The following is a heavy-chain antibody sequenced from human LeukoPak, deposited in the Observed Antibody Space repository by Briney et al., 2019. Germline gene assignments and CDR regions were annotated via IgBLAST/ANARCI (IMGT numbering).Heavy chain of an antibody. CDR3: AGGGQVNEVAALFDI. Sequence: PSETLSLTCTVSGGSISSSSYYWGWIRQPPGKGLEWIGSIYYSGSTYYNPSLKSRVTISVDTSKNQFSLKLSSVTAADTAVYYCAGGGQVNEVAALFDIWGQGTMVTVSS. CDR1: GGSISSSSYY. J-gene: IGHJ3*02. CDR2: IYYSGST. V-gene: IGHV4-39*07. D-gene: IGHD6-19*01.